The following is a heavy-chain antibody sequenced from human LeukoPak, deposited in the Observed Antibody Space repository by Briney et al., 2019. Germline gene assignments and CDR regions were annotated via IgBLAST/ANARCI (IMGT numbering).Heavy chain of an antibody. CDR2: NTNSGGTT. CDR3: AKAPLWAAAGTGVYGMDV. V-gene: IGHV3-23*01. Sequence: GGSLRLSCAASGFTFSSYAMSWVRQAPGKGLEWVSANTNSGGTTYYADSVKGRFTISRDNSKNTLYLQMNSLRAEDTAVYYCAKAPLWAAAGTGVYGMDVWGQGTTVTVSS. J-gene: IGHJ6*02. D-gene: IGHD6-13*01. CDR1: GFTFSSYA.